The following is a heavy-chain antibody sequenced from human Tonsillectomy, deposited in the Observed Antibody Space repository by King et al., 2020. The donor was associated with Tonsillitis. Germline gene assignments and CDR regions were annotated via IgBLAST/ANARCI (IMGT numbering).Heavy chain of an antibody. J-gene: IGHJ4*02. D-gene: IGHD6-6*01. CDR1: GLTFSRYA. V-gene: IGHV3-30*18. CDR2: ISYDGRNK. Sequence: VQLVQSGGGVVQPGRSLRLSCVASGLTFSRYAMHWVRQAPGKGLEWVAVISYDGRNKYYADSVKGRFTISRDNSKNTLYLQMNSLRAEDTAVYYCAKDPQAASPHYPDYWGQGTLVTVSS. CDR3: AKDPQAASPHYPDY.